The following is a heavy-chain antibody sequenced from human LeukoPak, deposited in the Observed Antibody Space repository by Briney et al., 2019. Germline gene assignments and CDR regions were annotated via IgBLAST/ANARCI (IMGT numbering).Heavy chain of an antibody. J-gene: IGHJ5*02. Sequence: SETLSLTCTVSGGSISSYYWSWIRQPAGKGLEWIGRIYTSGSTNYNPSLKSRVTISVDTSKNQFSLKLSSVTAADTAVYYCARDYCSSTSCYPNWFDPWGQGTLVTVSS. V-gene: IGHV4-4*07. CDR1: GGSISSYY. CDR2: IYTSGST. D-gene: IGHD2-2*01. CDR3: ARDYCSSTSCYPNWFDP.